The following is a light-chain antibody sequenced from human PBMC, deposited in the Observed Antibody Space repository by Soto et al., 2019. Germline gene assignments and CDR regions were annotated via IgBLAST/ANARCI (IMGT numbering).Light chain of an antibody. V-gene: IGKV1-27*01. CDR2: AAS. CDR1: QGIKNY. Sequence: DIQVTQYPSSLSASVGDRVTITCRASQGIKNYLAWYQQKPGEIPKLLIYAASTLESGIPPRFSGSGSGTDFTLTISSLQPEDFATYYCQQSYRNPRTFGLGTRVEIK. CDR3: QQSYRNPRT. J-gene: IGKJ1*01.